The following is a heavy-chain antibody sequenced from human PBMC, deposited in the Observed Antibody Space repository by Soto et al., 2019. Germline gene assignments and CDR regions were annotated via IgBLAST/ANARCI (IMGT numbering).Heavy chain of an antibody. Sequence: QAQLVQSGAEVKKTGASVKVSCKASAYSFTTYAMHWVRQAPGQGLEWMGWMNIGNGQTKYSQKFQGRITITRDTSATTVDMELSRLRSEDTAVYDCARVDRPHGMDVWGQGTTVTVSS. CDR1: AYSFTTYA. J-gene: IGHJ6*02. V-gene: IGHV1-3*04. CDR2: MNIGNGQT. CDR3: ARVDRPHGMDV.